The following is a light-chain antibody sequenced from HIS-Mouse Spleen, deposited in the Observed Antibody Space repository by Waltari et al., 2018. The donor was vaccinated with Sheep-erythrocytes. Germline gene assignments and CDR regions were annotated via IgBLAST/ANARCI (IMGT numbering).Light chain of an antibody. CDR2: KDS. J-gene: IGLJ1*01. V-gene: IGLV3-25*03. CDR1: ALPKQY. CDR3: QSADSSGTYV. Sequence: SYELTQPPSVSVSPGQTARITCSGDALPKQYAYWYQQKPGQAPVLVIYKDSERPSGSPERCSGSRSGTTVTLTISGCQAEDEADYYCQSADSSGTYVFGTGTKVTVL.